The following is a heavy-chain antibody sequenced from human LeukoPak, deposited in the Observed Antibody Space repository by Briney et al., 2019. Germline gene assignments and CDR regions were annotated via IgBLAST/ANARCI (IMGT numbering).Heavy chain of an antibody. D-gene: IGHD6-13*01. CDR2: IYYSGST. V-gene: IGHV4-39*07. J-gene: IGHJ4*02. CDR1: GGSISSSSYY. CDR3: ARVAAAGNYYFDY. Sequence: SETLSLTCTVSGGSISSSSYYWGWIRQPPGKGLEWIGSIYYSGSTYYNPSLKSRVTISVDTSKNQFSLKLSSVTAADTAVYFCARVAAAGNYYFDYWGQGTLVTVSS.